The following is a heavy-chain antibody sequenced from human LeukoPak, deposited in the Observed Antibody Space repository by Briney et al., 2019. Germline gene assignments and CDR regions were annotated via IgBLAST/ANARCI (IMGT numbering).Heavy chain of an antibody. V-gene: IGHV1-46*01. CDR1: GYTFTSYY. CDR3: ATGPTVTRLDY. Sequence: ASVKVSCKASGYTFTSYYMHWVRQAPGQGLEWMGIINPSAGSTSYAQTFRGRVTMTRDTSTSTVYLELSSLTSEDTAVYYCATGPTVTRLDYWGQGTLVTVSS. J-gene: IGHJ4*02. CDR2: INPSAGST. D-gene: IGHD4-17*01.